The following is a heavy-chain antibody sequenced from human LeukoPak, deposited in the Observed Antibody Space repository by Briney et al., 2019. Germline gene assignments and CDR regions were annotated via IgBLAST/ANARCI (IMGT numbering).Heavy chain of an antibody. Sequence: SETPSLTCAVYTRSFSDYYWNWIRQSPGKGLEWIGEINHSGSTKYNPSLKSRVTMSVDTSKNQFSLRLNSVTAADTAIYYCARAKLGDPVAYDIWGQGTTVTVSS. V-gene: IGHV4-34*01. CDR3: ARAKLGDPVAYDI. D-gene: IGHD3-10*01. J-gene: IGHJ3*02. CDR2: INHSGST. CDR1: TRSFSDYY.